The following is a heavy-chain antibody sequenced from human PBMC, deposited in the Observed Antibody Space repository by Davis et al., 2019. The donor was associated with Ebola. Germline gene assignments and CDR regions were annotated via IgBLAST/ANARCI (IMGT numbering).Heavy chain of an antibody. V-gene: IGHV4-30-2*01. CDR1: GGSISSGGYS. CDR3: ASTGEGAFDI. J-gene: IGHJ3*02. D-gene: IGHD1-14*01. Sequence: PSETLSLTCAVSGGSISSGGYSWSWIRQPPGKGLEWIGYIYHSGSTYYNPSLKSRVTISVDRSKNQFSLKLSSVTAADTAVYYCASTGEGAFDIWGQGTMVTVSS. CDR2: IYHSGST.